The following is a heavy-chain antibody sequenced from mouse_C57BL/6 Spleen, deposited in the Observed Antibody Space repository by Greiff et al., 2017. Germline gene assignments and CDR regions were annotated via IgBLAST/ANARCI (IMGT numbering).Heavy chain of an antibody. Sequence: QVQLQQPGAELVKPGASVKLSCKASGYTFTSYWMHWVKQRPGQGLEWIGMIHPNSGSTNYNEKFKSKATLTVDKSSSTAYMQRSSLTYEDSADYCGTGYDYDSAVDYWGQGTTLTVSS. J-gene: IGHJ2*01. CDR3: TGYDYDSAVDY. V-gene: IGHV1-64*01. CDR1: GYTFTSYW. D-gene: IGHD2-4*01. CDR2: IHPNSGST.